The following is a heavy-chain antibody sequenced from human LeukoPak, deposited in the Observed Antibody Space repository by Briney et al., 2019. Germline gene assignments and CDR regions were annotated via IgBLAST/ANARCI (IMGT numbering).Heavy chain of an antibody. D-gene: IGHD5-12*01. CDR3: ARVPEGLRYYYYYMDV. Sequence: PGGSLRLSCAASGFTFSSYGMHWVRQAPGKGLEWVAFIRYDGSNKYYADSVKGRFTISRDNSKNTLYLQMNSLRAEDTAVYYCARVPEGLRYYYYYMDVWGKGTTVTVSS. J-gene: IGHJ6*03. CDR1: GFTFSSYG. V-gene: IGHV3-30*02. CDR2: IRYDGSNK.